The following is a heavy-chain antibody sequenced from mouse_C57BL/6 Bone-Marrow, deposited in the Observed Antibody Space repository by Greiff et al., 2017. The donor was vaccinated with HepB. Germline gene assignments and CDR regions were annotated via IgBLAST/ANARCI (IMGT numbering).Heavy chain of an antibody. Sequence: EVQLVESGGGLVKPGGSLKLSCAASGFTFSDYGMHWVRQAPEKGLEWVAYISSGSSTIYYADTVKGRFTISRDNAKNTLFLQMTSLRSEDTAMYYCARLVTTRAMDYWGQGTSVTVSS. D-gene: IGHD2-2*01. CDR2: ISSGSSTI. CDR3: ARLVTTRAMDY. V-gene: IGHV5-17*01. CDR1: GFTFSDYG. J-gene: IGHJ4*01.